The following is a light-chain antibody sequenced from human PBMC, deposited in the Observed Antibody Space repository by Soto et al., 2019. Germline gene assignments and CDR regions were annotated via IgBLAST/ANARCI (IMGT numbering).Light chain of an antibody. CDR1: SSVVGGYNY. V-gene: IGLV2-14*03. CDR2: DVS. J-gene: IGLJ2*01. Sequence: QSALTQPPSVSGSPGQSITISCTGTSSVVGGYNYVSWYQQHPGKAPKLMIYDVSNRPSGVSNRFSGSKSGNTASLTISGLQAEDEADYYCSSYTSRSTLVVFGGGTKLTVL. CDR3: SSYTSRSTLVV.